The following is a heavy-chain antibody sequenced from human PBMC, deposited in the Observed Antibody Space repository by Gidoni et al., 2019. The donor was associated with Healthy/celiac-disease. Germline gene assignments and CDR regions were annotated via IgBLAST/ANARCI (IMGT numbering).Heavy chain of an antibody. V-gene: IGHV3-48*02. CDR1: GFTFSSYS. Sequence: EVQLVESGGGLVQPGGSLSLSCAASGFTFSSYSMNWVRQAPGKGLEWVSYISSSSSTIYYADSVKGRFTISRDNAKNSLYLQMNSLRDEDTAVYYCARDRTDYGDYVSDYWGQGTLVTVSS. J-gene: IGHJ4*02. CDR3: ARDRTDYGDYVSDY. CDR2: ISSSSSTI. D-gene: IGHD4-17*01.